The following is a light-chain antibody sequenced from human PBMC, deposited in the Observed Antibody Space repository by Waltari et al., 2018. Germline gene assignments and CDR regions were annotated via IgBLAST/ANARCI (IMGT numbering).Light chain of an antibody. Sequence: DIVMTQSPDSLAVSLGERATINCKSGQSVLSSSSKKNHLAWYQQKPGQPPKLLIYWASTRESGVPDRFSGSGSGTDFTLTISSLLAEDVAVYYCQQYYIPPLTFGQGTRLEIK. CDR2: WAS. J-gene: IGKJ5*01. V-gene: IGKV4-1*01. CDR3: QQYYIPPLT. CDR1: QSVLSSSSKKNH.